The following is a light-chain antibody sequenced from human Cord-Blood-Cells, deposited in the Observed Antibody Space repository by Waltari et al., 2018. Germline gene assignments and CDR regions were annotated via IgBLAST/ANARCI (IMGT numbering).Light chain of an antibody. J-gene: IGLJ3*02. Sequence: QSVLTQPPSASGTPGQRVTISCSGSSSNIGSNTVNWYQQLPGTAPKPLIYRTNQRPSGVPDRFSGSKSGASASLAISGLQSEEEADYYCAAWDDSLNGRWVFGGGTKLTVL. CDR1: SSNIGSNT. V-gene: IGLV1-44*01. CDR3: AAWDDSLNGRWV. CDR2: RTN.